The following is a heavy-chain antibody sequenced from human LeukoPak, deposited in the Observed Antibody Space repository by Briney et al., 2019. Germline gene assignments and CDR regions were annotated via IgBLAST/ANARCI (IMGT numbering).Heavy chain of an antibody. CDR1: GFTFSSYA. Sequence: GGSLRLSCAASGFTFSSYAMSWVRQAPGKGLEWVSAISGSGGGTYYTEAMKCRFRISRDNTKHTLSLEMKSLRAEDTAVYCCAIQIPGSGQGLHPWGEGTLVAVSS. D-gene: IGHD3-10*01. CDR3: AIQIPGSGQGLHP. J-gene: IGHJ5*02. CDR2: ISGSGGGT. V-gene: IGHV3-23*01.